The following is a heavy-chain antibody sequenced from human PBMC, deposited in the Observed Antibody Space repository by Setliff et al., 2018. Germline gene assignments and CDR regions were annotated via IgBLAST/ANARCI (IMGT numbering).Heavy chain of an antibody. V-gene: IGHV4-59*01. D-gene: IGHD1-1*01. Sequence: KPSETLSLTCAVYGGSFSTYYWTWIRQPPGKALEWIGYIYYSGTTNYSPSLKSRVTISIDMSKNQFSLKLTSVSAADTAVYYCARSDDNFQYPDYWGQGTLVTVSS. CDR1: GGSFSTYY. CDR3: ARSDDNFQYPDY. J-gene: IGHJ4*01. CDR2: IYYSGTT.